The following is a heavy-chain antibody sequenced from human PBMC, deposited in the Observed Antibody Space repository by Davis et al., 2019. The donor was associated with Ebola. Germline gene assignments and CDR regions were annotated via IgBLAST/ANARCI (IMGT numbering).Heavy chain of an antibody. CDR2: IYPGDSDT. D-gene: IGHD3-10*01. Sequence: GESLKISCKGSGYSFTSYWIGWVRQMPGKGLEWMGIIYPGDSDTRYSPSFQGQVTISADKSISTAYLQWSSLKASDTAMYYCARRSFTMVQGVIQPDYYYYYGMDVWGQGTTVTVSS. J-gene: IGHJ6*02. CDR3: ARRSFTMVQGVIQPDYYYYYGMDV. V-gene: IGHV5-51*01. CDR1: GYSFTSYW.